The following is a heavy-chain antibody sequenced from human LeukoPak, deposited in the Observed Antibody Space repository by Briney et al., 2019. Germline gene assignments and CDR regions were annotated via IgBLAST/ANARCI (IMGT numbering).Heavy chain of an antibody. D-gene: IGHD3-16*02. CDR2: ISSSGSTI. J-gene: IGHJ4*02. CDR3: ARGAYVWGSYRYFDY. V-gene: IGHV3-11*01. CDR1: GFTFSDYY. Sequence: GGSLRLSCAASGFTFSDYYMSWIRQAPGKGLEWVSYISSSGSTIYYADSVRGRFTISRDNAKNSLYLQMNSLRAEDTAVYYCARGAYVWGSYRYFDYWGQGTLVTVSS.